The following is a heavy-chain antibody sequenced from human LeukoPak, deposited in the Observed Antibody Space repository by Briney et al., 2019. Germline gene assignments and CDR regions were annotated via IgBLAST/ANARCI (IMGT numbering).Heavy chain of an antibody. CDR1: GGSVSGYY. CDR3: ARVVTTGSYFDY. V-gene: IGHV4-59*02. J-gene: IGHJ4*02. Sequence: SETLSLMCSVSGGSVSGYYWSWIRQPPGKGLEWIAYIYYSGNTNYNPSLKSRVTISVDTSKNQFSLKLTSVTAADTAVYYCARVVTTGSYFDYWGQGTLVTVSS. CDR2: IYYSGNT. D-gene: IGHD4-17*01.